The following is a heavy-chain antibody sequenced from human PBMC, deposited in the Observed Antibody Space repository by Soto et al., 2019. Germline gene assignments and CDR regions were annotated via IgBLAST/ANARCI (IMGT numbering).Heavy chain of an antibody. CDR2: IDPSDSYI. V-gene: IGHV5-10-1*01. CDR3: AGLGDCSGGSCFSRYYYHGMDV. J-gene: IGHJ6*02. Sequence: GESLKTSCKSSCYSLATYWITWVRQMPGKGLEWRGRIDPSDSYINYSQSFQGRVTISADKSLNTAYRQWSSLVASDTAMYYCAGLGDCSGGSCFSRYYYHGMDVWGQGTTVTVSS. CDR1: CYSLATYW. D-gene: IGHD2-15*01.